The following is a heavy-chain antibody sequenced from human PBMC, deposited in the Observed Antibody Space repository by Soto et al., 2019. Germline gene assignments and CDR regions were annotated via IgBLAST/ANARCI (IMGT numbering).Heavy chain of an antibody. Sequence: KPGGSLRLSCAASGFTFSDFYMSWIRQAPGKGLEWVSYISITGNTIYYADSVRGRFTMSRDNAKNSLFLQMNSLRAEDTAVYYCATIVVTPPGVDYWGQGTLVTVSS. D-gene: IGHD5-12*01. V-gene: IGHV3-11*01. CDR2: ISITGNTI. J-gene: IGHJ4*02. CDR3: ATIVVTPPGVDY. CDR1: GFTFSDFY.